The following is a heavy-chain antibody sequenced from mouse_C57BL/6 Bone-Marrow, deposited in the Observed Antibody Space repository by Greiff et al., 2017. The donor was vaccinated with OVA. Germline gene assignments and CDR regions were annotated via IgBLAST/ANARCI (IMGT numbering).Heavy chain of an antibody. J-gene: IGHJ1*03. Sequence: EVMLVESGGGLVQPGGSLKLSCAASGFTFSDYGMAWVRQAPRKGPEWVAFISNLAYSIYYADTVTGRFTISRENAKNTLYLEMSSLRSEDTAMYYCARHYGRYFDVWGTGTTVTVSS. V-gene: IGHV5-15*01. CDR3: ARHYGRYFDV. CDR1: GFTFSDYG. CDR2: ISNLAYSI. D-gene: IGHD1-1*01.